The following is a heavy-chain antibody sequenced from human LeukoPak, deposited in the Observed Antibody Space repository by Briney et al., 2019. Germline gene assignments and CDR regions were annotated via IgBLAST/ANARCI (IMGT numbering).Heavy chain of an antibody. CDR3: ARDGGSSGWYYFDY. D-gene: IGHD6-19*01. CDR2: IYYSGST. CDR1: GGSISSYY. J-gene: IGHJ4*02. V-gene: IGHV4-59*01. Sequence: PSETLSLTCTVSGGSISSYYWSWIRQPPGEGLEWIGYIYYSGSTNYNPSLKSRVTISVDTSKNQFSLKLSSVTAADTAVYYCARDGGSSGWYYFDYWGQGTLVTVSS.